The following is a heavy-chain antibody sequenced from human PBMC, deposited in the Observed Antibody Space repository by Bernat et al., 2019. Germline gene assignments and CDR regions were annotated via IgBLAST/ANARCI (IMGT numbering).Heavy chain of an antibody. J-gene: IGHJ4*02. CDR2: IDSVGDT. Sequence: EVQLVESGVGLVQPGGSLRLSCAASGFLFSSYDMHWVRQATGKGLEWVSGIDSVGDTYYPASVKGRFTISRENAKNSLYLQMNSLRAGDTAVYYCARAYASSWFLDWGQGTLVTVSS. CDR1: GFLFSSYD. CDR3: ARAYASSWFLD. V-gene: IGHV3-13*01. D-gene: IGHD6-13*01.